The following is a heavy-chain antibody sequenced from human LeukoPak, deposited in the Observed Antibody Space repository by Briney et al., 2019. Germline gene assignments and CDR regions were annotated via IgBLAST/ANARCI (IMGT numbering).Heavy chain of an antibody. CDR1: GGSINSSSYY. Sequence: SETLSLTCTVSGGSINSSSYYWGWIRQPPGKGLEWIGSIFYSGNTYDNPSLKSRVTISVDTSKNQFSLKLNSVTAADTAVYYCARPGTRRGYYYMDVWGKGTTVTISS. CDR3: ARPGTRRGYYYMDV. V-gene: IGHV4-39*01. J-gene: IGHJ6*03. D-gene: IGHD1-1*01. CDR2: IFYSGNT.